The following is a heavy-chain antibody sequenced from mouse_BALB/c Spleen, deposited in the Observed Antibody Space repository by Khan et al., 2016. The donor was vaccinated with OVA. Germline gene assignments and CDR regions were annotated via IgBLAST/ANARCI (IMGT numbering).Heavy chain of an antibody. Sequence: VQLKESGAELVKPGASVKLSCTASGFNIKDTYIHWVKQRPEQGLEWIGRIDPANGNTKYDPNFLGKATITADTSSNTAYLQLSSLTSEDSAVSYDARRRSNYEADVMDYWGQGTSGTVSS. CDR2: IDPANGNT. D-gene: IGHD2-5*01. CDR3: ARRRSNYEADVMDY. V-gene: IGHV14-3*02. CDR1: GFNIKDTY. J-gene: IGHJ4*01.